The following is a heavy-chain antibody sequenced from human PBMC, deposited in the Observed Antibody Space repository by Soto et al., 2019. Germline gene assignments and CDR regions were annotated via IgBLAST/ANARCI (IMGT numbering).Heavy chain of an antibody. D-gene: IGHD1-26*01. CDR2: INHSGST. J-gene: IGHJ4*02. CDR3: ARGVGELLYYFDY. Sequence: SETLSLTCAVYGGSFSGYYWSWIRQPPGKGLEWIGEINHSGSTNYNPSLKSRVTISVDTSKNQFSLKLSSVTAADTAVYYCARGVGELLYYFDYWGQGTLVTVSS. CDR1: GGSFSGYY. V-gene: IGHV4-34*01.